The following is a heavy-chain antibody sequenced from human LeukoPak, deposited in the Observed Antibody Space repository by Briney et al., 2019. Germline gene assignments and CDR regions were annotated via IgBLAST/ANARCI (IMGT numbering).Heavy chain of an antibody. CDR3: ARTTMVRGTYYMDV. J-gene: IGHJ6*03. V-gene: IGHV4-61*01. CDR2: IYYSGYT. Sequence: SETLSLTCTVSGGSISSGSYYWSWIRQPPGKGLEWIGYIYYSGYTNYNPSLKSRVTISVDTSKNQFSLKLSSVTAADTAVYYCARTTMVRGTYYMDVWGKGTTVTISS. D-gene: IGHD3-10*01. CDR1: GGSISSGSYY.